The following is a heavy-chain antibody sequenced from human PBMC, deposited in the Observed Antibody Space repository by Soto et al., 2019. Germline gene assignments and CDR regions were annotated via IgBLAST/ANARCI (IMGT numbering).Heavy chain of an antibody. CDR2: ISAYNGNT. CDR1: GYTFTSYG. CDR3: ARGGYYDSSGSRNYYYYGMNV. Sequence: ASVKVSCKASGYTFTSYGISWVRQAPGQGLEWMGWISAYNGNTNYAQKLQGRVTMTTDTSTSTAYMELRSLRSDDTAVYYCARGGYYDSSGSRNYYYYGMNVWGQGTTVTVSS. V-gene: IGHV1-18*01. J-gene: IGHJ6*02. D-gene: IGHD3-22*01.